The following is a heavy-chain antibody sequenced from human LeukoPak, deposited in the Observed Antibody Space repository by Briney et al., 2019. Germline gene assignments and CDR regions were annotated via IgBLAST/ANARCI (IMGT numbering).Heavy chain of an antibody. CDR3: ARGLDASMETAYDY. Sequence: SVKVSCKXSGGSFNAYAISWVRQAPGQGLERMGGIIPIFGTSNYAQKLQGRVTISTDESTSTAYMEVSSLRSEDTAISYCARGLDASMETAYDYWGQGTLVTVSS. V-gene: IGHV1-69*05. CDR2: IIPIFGTS. D-gene: IGHD5-18*01. CDR1: GGSFNAYA. J-gene: IGHJ4*02.